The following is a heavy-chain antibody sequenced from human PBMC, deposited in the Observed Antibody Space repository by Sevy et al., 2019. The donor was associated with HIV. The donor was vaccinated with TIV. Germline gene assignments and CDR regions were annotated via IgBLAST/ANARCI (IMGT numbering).Heavy chain of an antibody. J-gene: IGHJ4*02. V-gene: IGHV3-23*01. CDR2: ISGSGGST. CDR1: GFTFSSYA. D-gene: IGHD3-10*01. CDR3: AKGSFYGSGSGRLLDY. Sequence: GGSLRLSCAASGFTFSSYAMSWVRQAPGKGLEWVSAISGSGGSTYYADSVKGRFTISRDNSKNTLYLQMNSLTAEDTAVYYCAKGSFYGSGSGRLLDYWGQGTLVTVSS.